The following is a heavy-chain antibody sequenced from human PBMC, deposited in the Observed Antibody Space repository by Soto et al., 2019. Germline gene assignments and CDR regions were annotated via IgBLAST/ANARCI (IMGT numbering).Heavy chain of an antibody. Sequence: SETLCLTCNVSGASISSYNYWGWFRQPPGKGLEWIRSIIYSGDIMYNPSLQSRLTLFVHTSKNQFSLKLSSVTAADTAVYYCVRHAEWIIRAYWGQGSLVTVSS. V-gene: IGHV4-39*01. CDR1: GASISSYNY. CDR3: VRHAEWIIRAY. D-gene: IGHD3-3*01. CDR2: IIYSGDI. J-gene: IGHJ4*02.